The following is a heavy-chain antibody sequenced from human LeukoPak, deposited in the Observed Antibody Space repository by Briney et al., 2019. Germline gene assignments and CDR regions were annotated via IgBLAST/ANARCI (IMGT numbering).Heavy chain of an antibody. CDR1: GFTFSSYS. D-gene: IGHD3-16*01. CDR2: ISSSSYI. Sequence: PGGSLRLSCAASGFTFSSYSMNWVRQAPGKGLEWVSSISSSSYIYYADSVKGRFTISRDNAKNSLYLHMNSLRAEDTAVYYCARQGDDYWGHGTLVTVSS. J-gene: IGHJ4*01. V-gene: IGHV3-21*01. CDR3: ARQGDDY.